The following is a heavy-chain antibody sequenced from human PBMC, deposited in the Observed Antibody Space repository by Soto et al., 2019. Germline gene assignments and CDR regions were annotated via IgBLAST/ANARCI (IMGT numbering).Heavy chain of an antibody. D-gene: IGHD3-10*01. J-gene: IGHJ4*02. V-gene: IGHV3-74*01. CDR3: ARYTYNISPFDY. CDR1: GFTFSSFW. CDR2: INSDGSST. Sequence: GESLKISCAASGFTFSSFWLHWVRQVPGKGLVWVSRINSDGSSTSYADSVKGRFTISRDNAKSTVFLQMDSLRAEDTAVYYCARYTYNISPFDYWGQGTLVTVSS.